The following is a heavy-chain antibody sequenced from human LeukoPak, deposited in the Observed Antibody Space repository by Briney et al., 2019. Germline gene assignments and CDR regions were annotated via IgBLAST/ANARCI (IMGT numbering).Heavy chain of an antibody. J-gene: IGHJ3*02. Sequence: SETLSLTCTVSGGSISSYYWSWIRQPAGKGLEWIGRFYTSGSTNYNPSLKSRLTISVDTPKNQFSLKLSSVTAADTAVYYCARAAPRGAFDIWGQGTMVTVSS. V-gene: IGHV4-4*07. CDR3: ARAAPRGAFDI. D-gene: IGHD3-10*01. CDR1: GGSISSYY. CDR2: FYTSGST.